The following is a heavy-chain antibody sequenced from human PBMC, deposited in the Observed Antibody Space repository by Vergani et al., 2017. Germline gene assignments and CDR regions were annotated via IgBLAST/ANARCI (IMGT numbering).Heavy chain of an antibody. J-gene: IGHJ4*02. CDR2: INPNSGGT. Sequence: QVQLVQSGAEVKKPGSSVKVSCKASGGTFSSYAISWVRQAPGQGLEWMGWINPNSGGTNYAQKFQGRVTMTRDTSISTAYMELSRLRSDDTAVYYCARAGIAARLGYFDYWGQGTLVTVSS. CDR3: ARAGIAARLGYFDY. D-gene: IGHD6-6*01. V-gene: IGHV1-2*02. CDR1: GGTFSSYA.